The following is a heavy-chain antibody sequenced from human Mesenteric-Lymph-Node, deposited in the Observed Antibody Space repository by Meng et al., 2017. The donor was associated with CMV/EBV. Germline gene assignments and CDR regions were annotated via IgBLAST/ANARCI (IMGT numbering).Heavy chain of an antibody. CDR2: MNPNSGQT. CDR1: GYTFTNYD. J-gene: IGHJ6*02. CDR3: AEQTPKVLRFLEWFHHRGNYYYGMDV. Sequence: ASVKVSCKAFGYTFTNYDINWVRQATGQGLEWMGWMNPNSGQTGYAQKFQGRVTITADKSTSTAYMELSSLRSEDTAVYYCAEQTPKVLRFLEWFHHRGNYYYGMDVWGQGTTVTVSS. V-gene: IGHV1-8*01. D-gene: IGHD3-3*01.